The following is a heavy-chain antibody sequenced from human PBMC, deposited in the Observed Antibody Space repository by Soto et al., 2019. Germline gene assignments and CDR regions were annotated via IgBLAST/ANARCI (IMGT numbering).Heavy chain of an antibody. CDR1: GFTFSSYW. D-gene: IGHD5-18*01. V-gene: IGHV3-7*01. Sequence: EVQLVESGGGLVQPGGSLRLSCAASGFTFSSYWMSWVRQAPGKGLEWVANIKQDGSEKYYVDSVKGRFTISRDNAKNSLYLQMNSLRAEDTAAYYCARDGYSYGWGFDYWGQGTLVTVSS. CDR3: ARDGYSYGWGFDY. CDR2: IKQDGSEK. J-gene: IGHJ4*02.